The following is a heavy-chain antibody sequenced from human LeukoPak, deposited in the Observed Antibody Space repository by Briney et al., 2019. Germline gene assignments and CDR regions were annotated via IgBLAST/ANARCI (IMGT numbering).Heavy chain of an antibody. V-gene: IGHV3-23*01. CDR2: ISGSGGST. J-gene: IGHJ4*02. D-gene: IGHD1/OR15-1a*01. Sequence: GGSLRLSCAASGFTFSSYAMSWVRQAPGKGLEWVSAISGSGGSTYYADSVKGRFTISRDNSKNTLYLQMNSLRAEDTAVYYCARESVQASRQTIDYWGQGTLVTVSS. CDR3: ARESVQASRQTIDY. CDR1: GFTFSSYA.